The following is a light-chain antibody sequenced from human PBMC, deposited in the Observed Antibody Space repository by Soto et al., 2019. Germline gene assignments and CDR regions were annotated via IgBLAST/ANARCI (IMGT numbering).Light chain of an antibody. CDR3: QQLNSYPLT. Sequence: IQLTQSPSSLSASVGDRVTITCRASEGISSYLAWYQQKPGKAPTLLIYAASTLQSGVPSRFSGSGSGTDFTLTISSLQPEYLATYYGQQLNSYPLTFGPWTKVDIK. V-gene: IGKV1-9*01. CDR2: AAS. J-gene: IGKJ3*01. CDR1: EGISSY.